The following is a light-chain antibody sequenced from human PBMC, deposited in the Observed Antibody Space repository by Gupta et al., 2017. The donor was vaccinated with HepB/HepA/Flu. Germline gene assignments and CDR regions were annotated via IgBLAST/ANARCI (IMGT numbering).Light chain of an antibody. V-gene: IGKV1-5*03. CDR2: KAS. CDR3: QQYNSYACS. J-gene: IGKJ2*04. Sequence: DIQLTQSASTLSASVGDGVTITCRASESISSWLAWYQQKPGKAPKLLNYKASSLESGVPSRFSGSGSGKEFTLTISSLQTDDTATYYCQQYNSYACSFGQGTKLEIK. CDR1: ESISSW.